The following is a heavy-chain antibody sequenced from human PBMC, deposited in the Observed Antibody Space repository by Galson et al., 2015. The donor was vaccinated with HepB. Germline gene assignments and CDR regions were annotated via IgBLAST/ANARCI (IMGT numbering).Heavy chain of an antibody. D-gene: IGHD6-19*01. Sequence: SVKVSCKASGYTFTSYRISWVRQAPGQGLEWMGWISPYTGNTNYAQKVQGRVTMTTDTSTTTAYMEVRSLRSDDTAVYYCARGRSSGWSFDYWGQGTLLTVSS. CDR2: ISPYTGNT. CDR1: GYTFTSYR. J-gene: IGHJ4*02. V-gene: IGHV1-18*01. CDR3: ARGRSSGWSFDY.